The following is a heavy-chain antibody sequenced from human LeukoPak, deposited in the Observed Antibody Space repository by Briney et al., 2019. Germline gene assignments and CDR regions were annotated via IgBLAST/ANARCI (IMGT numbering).Heavy chain of an antibody. CDR2: IRYDGSSK. V-gene: IGHV3-30*02. CDR3: AINMVTQGEYLQP. J-gene: IGHJ1*01. CDR1: GFTFSSYS. Sequence: GGSLRLSCAASGFTFSSYSMHWVRQAPGKGLEWVAFIRYDGSSKYYADSVKGRFTLSRDNSKNTLYPQMNSLRAEEKGVYYCAINMVTQGEYLQPWGQGALVSVSS. D-gene: IGHD2-21*02.